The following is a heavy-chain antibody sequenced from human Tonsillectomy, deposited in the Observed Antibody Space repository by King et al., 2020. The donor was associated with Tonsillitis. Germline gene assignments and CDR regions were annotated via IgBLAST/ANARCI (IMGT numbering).Heavy chain of an antibody. V-gene: IGHV4-38-2*02. J-gene: IGHJ5*02. D-gene: IGHD6-13*01. CDR2: IYHSEST. CDR1: GYPISSGYY. Sequence: VQLQESGPGLVKPSETLSLTCAVSGYPISSGYYWGWIRQPPGKGLEWIRSIYHSESTYYNPSLKSRVTISVDTSKNQFSLKLTSVTAADTAVYYCAREVVAAAGTSKFDPWGQGTLVTVSS. CDR3: AREVVAAAGTSKFDP.